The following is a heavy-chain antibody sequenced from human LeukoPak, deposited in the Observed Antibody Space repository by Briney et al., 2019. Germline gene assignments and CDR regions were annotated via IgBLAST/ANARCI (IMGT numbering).Heavy chain of an antibody. J-gene: IGHJ4*02. D-gene: IGHD2-15*01. Sequence: SETLSLTCTVSGDSISSSNYYWGWIRQPPGKGLEWIGTIYYSGNTYYNPSLKSRVTISVDTSKNQFSLKLSSVTAADTAVYYCARGVVAAPQTFDYWGQGTLVTVSS. V-gene: IGHV4-39*07. CDR2: IYYSGNT. CDR3: ARGVVAAPQTFDY. CDR1: GDSISSSNYY.